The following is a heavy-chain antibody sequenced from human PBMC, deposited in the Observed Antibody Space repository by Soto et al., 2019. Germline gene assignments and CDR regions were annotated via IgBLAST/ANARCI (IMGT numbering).Heavy chain of an antibody. D-gene: IGHD3-10*01. CDR3: GREGKVRGVRSYYYYGMDV. Sequence: QVQLVQSGAEVKKPGASVKVSCKASGYTFTSYGISWVRQAPGQGLEWMGWISAYNGNTNYAQKLQGRVTMTTDTSTSTAYMKVRSLRSDDTAVYYCGREGKVRGVRSYYYYGMDVWGQGTTVTVSS. J-gene: IGHJ6*02. V-gene: IGHV1-18*01. CDR1: GYTFTSYG. CDR2: ISAYNGNT.